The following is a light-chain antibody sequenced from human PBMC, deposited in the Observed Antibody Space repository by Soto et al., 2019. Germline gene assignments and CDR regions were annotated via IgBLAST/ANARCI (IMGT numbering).Light chain of an antibody. V-gene: IGKV1-5*03. J-gene: IGKJ1*01. CDR3: QQYDDNSPRT. Sequence: DIQMTQSPSTLSASVGDRVTITCRASHFISTWLAWYQQKPGKAPKLLIYKASTLEGGVPSRFSGSGSGTEFTLTISSLQPDDFATYYCQQYDDNSPRTFGQGTKVEIK. CDR2: KAS. CDR1: HFISTW.